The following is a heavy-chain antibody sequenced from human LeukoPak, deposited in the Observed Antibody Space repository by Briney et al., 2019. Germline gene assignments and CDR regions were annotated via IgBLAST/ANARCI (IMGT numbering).Heavy chain of an antibody. CDR2: IYSGGST. V-gene: IGHV3-53*01. J-gene: IGHJ4*02. CDR3: ARDISGYSED. CDR1: GFTFSNYA. Sequence: GGSLRLSCAASGFTFSNYAMSWVRQTPGKGLEWVSVIYSGGSTYYADSVKGRFTISRDNSKNTLYLQMNSLRAEDTAVYYCARDISGYSEDWGQGALVTVSS. D-gene: IGHD5-12*01.